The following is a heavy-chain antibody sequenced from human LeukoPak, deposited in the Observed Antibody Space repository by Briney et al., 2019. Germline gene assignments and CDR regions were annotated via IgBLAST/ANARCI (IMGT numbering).Heavy chain of an antibody. V-gene: IGHV3-23*01. J-gene: IGHJ4*02. CDR3: AKGGYSSGC. Sequence: GGSLRLSCAASGFTFSVYAMSWVRQAPGKGLEWVSTISGSGGSTYYADSVKGRFTISRDNSKNTLYLQMNSLRVEDTAVYYCAKGGYSSGCWGQGTLGTVSS. CDR2: ISGSGGST. D-gene: IGHD6-19*01. CDR1: GFTFSVYA.